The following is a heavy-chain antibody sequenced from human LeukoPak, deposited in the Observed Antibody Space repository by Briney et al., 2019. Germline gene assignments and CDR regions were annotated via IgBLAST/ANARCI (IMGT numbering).Heavy chain of an antibody. V-gene: IGHV3-21*04. CDR1: GFTFSSYS. D-gene: IGHD2-15*01. CDR3: AKSGLNRFDY. J-gene: IGHJ4*02. Sequence: NPGGSLRLSCAASGFTFSSYSMNWVRQAPGKGLEWVSSISSSSSYIYYADSVKGRFTVSRDNSKNTVYLQMNSLRAEDTAVYYCAKSGLNRFDYWGQGTLVTVSS. CDR2: ISSSSSYI.